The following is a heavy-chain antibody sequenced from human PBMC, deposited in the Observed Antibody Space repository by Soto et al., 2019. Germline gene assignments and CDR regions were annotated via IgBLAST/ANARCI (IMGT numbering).Heavy chain of an antibody. J-gene: IGHJ6*02. Sequence: GGSLRLSCAASGFTFSSYGMHWVRQAPGKGLEWVAVIWYDGSNKYYADSVKGRFTISRDNSKNTLYLQMNSLRAEDTAVYYCARVDFDWPIDYYYYYGMDVWGQGTTVTVSS. D-gene: IGHD3-9*01. CDR2: IWYDGSNK. CDR1: GFTFSSYG. CDR3: ARVDFDWPIDYYYYYGMDV. V-gene: IGHV3-33*01.